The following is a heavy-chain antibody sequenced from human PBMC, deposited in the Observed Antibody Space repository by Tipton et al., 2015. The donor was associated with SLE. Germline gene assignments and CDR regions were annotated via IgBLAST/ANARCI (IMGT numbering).Heavy chain of an antibody. CDR2: IYYSGST. V-gene: IGHV4-61*05. Sequence: SLTCTVSGGSISSSSYYWSWIRQPPGKGLEWIGHIYYSGSTNTNPSLKSRVTMSLDTSKNRLSLKLKSVTAADTAVYFCATTPRSSSRYFDLWGRGTLVSVSS. D-gene: IGHD3-10*01. CDR1: GGSISSSSYY. J-gene: IGHJ2*01. CDR3: ATTPRSSSRYFDL.